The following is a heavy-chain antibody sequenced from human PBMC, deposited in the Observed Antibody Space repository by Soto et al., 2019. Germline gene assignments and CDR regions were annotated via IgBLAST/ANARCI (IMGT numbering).Heavy chain of an antibody. CDR1: GDSVSSNSAA. J-gene: IGHJ6*02. Sequence: QVQLQQSGPGLVKPSQTLSLTCAISGDSVSSNSAAWNWIRQSPSRGLEWLGRTYYRSKWYNDYAVSVKSRITTNPHTSKNQFSLQVNSMTAEDTAVYYCARAKEYSSSSGMDVWGQGTTVTVSS. CDR3: ARAKEYSSSSGMDV. D-gene: IGHD6-6*01. V-gene: IGHV6-1*01. CDR2: TYYRSKWYN.